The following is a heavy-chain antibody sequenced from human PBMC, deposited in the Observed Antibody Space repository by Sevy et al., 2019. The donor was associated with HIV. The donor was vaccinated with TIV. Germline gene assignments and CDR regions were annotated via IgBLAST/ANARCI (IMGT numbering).Heavy chain of an antibody. V-gene: IGHV5-51*01. CDR1: GYSFTSYW. CDR2: IYPGDSDT. CDR3: ARSWELLHDAFDI. J-gene: IGHJ3*02. Sequence: GESLKISCKGSGYSFTSYWIGWVRQMPGKGLEWMGIIYPGDSDTRYSPSIQGQVTISADKSISTAYLQWSSLKASDTAMYYCARSWELLHDAFDIWGQGTMVTVSS. D-gene: IGHD1-26*01.